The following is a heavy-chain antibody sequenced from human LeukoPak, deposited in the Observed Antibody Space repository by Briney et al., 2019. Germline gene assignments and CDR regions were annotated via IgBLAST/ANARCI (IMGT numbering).Heavy chain of an antibody. Sequence: SVKVSCKASGGTFSSYAISWVRQAPGQGLEWMGRIIPILGIANYAQKFQGRVAITADKSTSTAYMELSSLRSEDTAVYYCARCRVRGVKEDAFCNWGQGTMVTVSS. CDR1: GGTFSSYA. J-gene: IGHJ3*02. V-gene: IGHV1-69*04. CDR2: IIPILGIA. CDR3: ARCRVRGVKEDAFCN. D-gene: IGHD3-10*01.